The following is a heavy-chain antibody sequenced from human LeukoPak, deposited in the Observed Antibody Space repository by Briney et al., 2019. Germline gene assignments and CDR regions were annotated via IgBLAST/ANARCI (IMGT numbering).Heavy chain of an antibody. Sequence: GGSLRLSCAASGFTFSSYAMSWVRQAPGKGLEWVSAISGSGGSTYYADSLQGRFTISRDNVNNMLFLQMNSLRAEDTAVYYCAKGHFGHDYWGQGTLVTVSS. CDR3: AKGHFGHDY. CDR1: GFTFSSYA. D-gene: IGHD3-10*01. V-gene: IGHV3-23*01. CDR2: ISGSGGST. J-gene: IGHJ4*02.